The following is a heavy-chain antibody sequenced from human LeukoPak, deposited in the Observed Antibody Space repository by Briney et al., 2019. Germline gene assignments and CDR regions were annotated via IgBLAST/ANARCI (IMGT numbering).Heavy chain of an antibody. CDR2: MYYTGNT. J-gene: IGHJ5*02. CDR1: GGSISSRSYS. CDR3: AKGYTNGVNQEVWLDP. D-gene: IGHD2-8*01. Sequence: SETLSLTCTVSGGSISSRSYSRGWIRQPPGKGLEWIGSMYYTGNTDYNPSLKSRLTMSVDTSKNQFSLKLSSVTAADTAVYFCAKGYTNGVNQEVWLDPWGQGTLVTVSS. V-gene: IGHV4-39*07.